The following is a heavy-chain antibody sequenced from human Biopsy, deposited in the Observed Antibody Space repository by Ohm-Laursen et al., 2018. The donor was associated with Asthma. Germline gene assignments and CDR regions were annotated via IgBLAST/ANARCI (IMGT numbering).Heavy chain of an antibody. J-gene: IGHJ4*02. CDR3: ARDVMEWYLPAFDF. CDR2: ISWNSATV. V-gene: IGHV3-9*01. Sequence: SLRLSCAASGFTFDNYVMTWVRQAPGKGLEWVSGISWNSATVAYADSVKGRFTISRDNAKNSLYLQMNSLRPDDTAVYYCARDVMEWYLPAFDFWGQGTLVTVSS. D-gene: IGHD3-3*01. CDR1: GFTFDNYV.